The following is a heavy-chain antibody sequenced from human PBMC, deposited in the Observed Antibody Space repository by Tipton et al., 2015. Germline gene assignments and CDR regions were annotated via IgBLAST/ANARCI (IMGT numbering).Heavy chain of an antibody. CDR2: IYTGGTS. D-gene: IGHD4-17*01. V-gene: IGHV4-4*07. CDR1: GGSMSSHY. Sequence: TLSLTCTVSGGSMSSHYWSWIRQTAVTGLEWIGHIYTGGTSNYNPSLKSRVIISVDVSMNQFSLKLNSVTAADTAVYYCARADYDDFFDYWGQGTLVTVSS. J-gene: IGHJ4*02. CDR3: ARADYDDFFDY.